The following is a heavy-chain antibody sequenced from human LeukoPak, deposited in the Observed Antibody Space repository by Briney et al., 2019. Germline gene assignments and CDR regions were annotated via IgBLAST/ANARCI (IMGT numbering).Heavy chain of an antibody. Sequence: GGSLRLSCAASGFTFSSYSMNWVRQAPGKGLEWVSSISSSSSYIYYADSVKGRFTISRDNAKNSVYLQMNSLRAEDTAVYYCASEVIVVVPARWGQGTLVTVSS. D-gene: IGHD2-2*01. V-gene: IGHV3-21*01. CDR3: ASEVIVVVPAR. CDR2: ISSSSSYI. J-gene: IGHJ4*02. CDR1: GFTFSSYS.